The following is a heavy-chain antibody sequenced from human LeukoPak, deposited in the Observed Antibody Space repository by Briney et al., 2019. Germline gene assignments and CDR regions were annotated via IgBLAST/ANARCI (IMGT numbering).Heavy chain of an antibody. CDR1: GFTFSSYS. V-gene: IGHV3-21*01. D-gene: IGHD5-18*01. CDR2: ISSSSYI. CDR3: ARDLRAGSYAFD. Sequence: GGSLRLSCAASGFTFSSYSMNWVRQAPGKGLEWVSSISSSSYIYYADSVKGRFTISRDNAKNSVYLQMNSLRAEDTAIYYCARDLRAGSYAFDWGQGTLVTVSS. J-gene: IGHJ4*02.